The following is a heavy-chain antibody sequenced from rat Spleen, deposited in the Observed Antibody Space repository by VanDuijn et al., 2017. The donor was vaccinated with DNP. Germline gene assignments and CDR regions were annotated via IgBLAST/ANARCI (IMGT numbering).Heavy chain of an antibody. D-gene: IGHD1-10*01. CDR1: GFTFSDYN. CDR3: ATQGQLGITWFAY. J-gene: IGHJ3*01. V-gene: IGHV5S10*01. Sequence: EVQLVESGGGLVQPGRSLKHSCAASGFTFSDYNMAWVRQAPKKGLEWVATIIYDGSRTYYRDSVKGRFTISRDYAKSTLYLQMDSLRSEDTATYYCATQGQLGITWFAYWGQGTLVTVSS. CDR2: IIYDGSRT.